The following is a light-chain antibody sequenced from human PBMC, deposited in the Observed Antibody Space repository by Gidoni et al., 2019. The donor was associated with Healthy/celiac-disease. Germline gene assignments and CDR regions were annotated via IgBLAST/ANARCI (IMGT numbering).Light chain of an antibody. CDR3: QQYNNWPPWT. V-gene: IGKV3-15*01. CDR1: QRVSSN. J-gene: IGKJ1*01. CDR2: GAS. Sequence: EIVMTQSPATLSVSPGERATLSCRASQRVSSNLAWYQQTPGQAPRLLIYGASTRATGIPARFSGSGSGTEFTLTISSLQSEDFAVYCCQQYNNWPPWTFGQGTKLEIK.